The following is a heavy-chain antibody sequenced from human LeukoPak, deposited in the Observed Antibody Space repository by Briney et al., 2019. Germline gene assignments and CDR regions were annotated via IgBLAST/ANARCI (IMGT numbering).Heavy chain of an antibody. Sequence: SQTLSLTCAISGDSVSSNSAAWNWIRQSPSRGLKWLGRTYYRSKWYNDYAVSVKSRITINPDTSKNQFSLQLNSVTPEDTAVYYCARDLRQWHLVDYYYYMDVWGKGTTVTVSS. CDR1: GDSVSSNSAA. V-gene: IGHV6-1*01. J-gene: IGHJ6*03. CDR3: ARDLRQWHLVDYYYYMDV. D-gene: IGHD6-19*01. CDR2: TYYRSKWYN.